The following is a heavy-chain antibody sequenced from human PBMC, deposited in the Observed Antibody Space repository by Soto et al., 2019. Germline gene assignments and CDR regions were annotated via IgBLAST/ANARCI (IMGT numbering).Heavy chain of an antibody. CDR2: ISAYNGNT. CDR3: ARDPRYSTVTPPGDY. Sequence: ASVKVSCQASCYTLTSYGISWVRQAPGQGLEWMGWISAYNGNTNYAQKLQGRVTMTTDTSTSTAYMELRSLRSDDTAVYYCARDPRYSTVTPPGDYWGQGTLVTVSS. CDR1: CYTLTSYG. J-gene: IGHJ4*02. V-gene: IGHV1-18*01. D-gene: IGHD4-17*01.